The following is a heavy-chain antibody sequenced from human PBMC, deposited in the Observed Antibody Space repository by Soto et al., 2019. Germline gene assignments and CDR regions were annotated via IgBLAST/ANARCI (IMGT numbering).Heavy chain of an antibody. CDR2: INWKGGGI. V-gene: IGHV3-20*04. CDR1: GFTFEDYG. D-gene: IGHD4-4*01. Sequence: AGGSLRLSCAASGFTFEDYGMSWGRQAPGKGLEWGSGINWKGGGIGDTDSLKGRFTMSRDNAKNALFLQMNSLRVEYTGLYYGAIDVATVTSGRYFDCWGQGILVTVSS. CDR3: AIDVATVTSGRYFDC. J-gene: IGHJ4*02.